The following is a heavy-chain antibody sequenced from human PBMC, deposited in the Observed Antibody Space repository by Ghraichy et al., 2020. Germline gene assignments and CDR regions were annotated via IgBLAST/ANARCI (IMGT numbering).Heavy chain of an antibody. D-gene: IGHD3-3*01. CDR1: GGSISSSSYY. CDR2: IYYSGST. Sequence: SETLSLTCTVYGGSISSSSYYWGWIRQPPGKGLEWIGSIYYSGSTYYNPSLKSRVTISVDTSKNQFSLKLSSVTAADTAVYYCTRDRSAGKYDFLHLSYGMDVWGQGTTVTVSS. J-gene: IGHJ6*02. CDR3: TRDRSAGKYDFLHLSYGMDV. V-gene: IGHV4-39*07.